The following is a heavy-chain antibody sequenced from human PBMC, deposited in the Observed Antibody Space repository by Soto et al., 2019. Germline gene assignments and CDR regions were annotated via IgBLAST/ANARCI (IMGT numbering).Heavy chain of an antibody. CDR1: GFTFSSYS. D-gene: IGHD2-15*01. J-gene: IGHJ6*02. CDR2: ISSSRSYI. CDR3: ARDGDCSGGSCYSNYGMDV. V-gene: IGHV3-21*01. Sequence: GGSLRLSCAASGFTFSSYSMNWVRQAPGKGLEWVSSISSSRSYIYYTDSVKGRFTISRDNAKNSLYLQMNSLRAEDTAVYYCARDGDCSGGSCYSNYGMDVWGQGTTVTVSS.